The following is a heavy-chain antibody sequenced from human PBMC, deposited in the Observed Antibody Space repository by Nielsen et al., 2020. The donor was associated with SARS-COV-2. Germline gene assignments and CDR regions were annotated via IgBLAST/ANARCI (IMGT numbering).Heavy chain of an antibody. D-gene: IGHD3-10*01. J-gene: IGHJ6*02. Sequence: GSLRLSCTVSGGAISSYYWTWIRQPPEKGLEWIAYIYDSGNTNYNPSLKSRVTISVDTSKSQFSLKLTSVTAADTAVYYCAGDQEVRDVVSYYYYGLDVWGQGTTVTVSS. CDR3: AGDQEVRDVVSYYYYGLDV. CDR1: GGAISSYY. CDR2: IYDSGNT. V-gene: IGHV4-59*12.